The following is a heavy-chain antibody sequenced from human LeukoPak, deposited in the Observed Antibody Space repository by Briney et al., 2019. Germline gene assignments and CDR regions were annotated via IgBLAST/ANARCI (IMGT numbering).Heavy chain of an antibody. D-gene: IGHD2-15*01. CDR1: GGSFSGYY. V-gene: IGHV4-30-4*08. CDR2: IYYIGST. J-gene: IGHJ4*02. Sequence: KPSETPSLTCAVYGGSFSGYYWSWIRQPPGEGLEWIGYIYYIGSTYYNPSLKSRVTILLDPSKNQFSLKLSSLTAADTAVYYCARVTHCSGDRCQYRYCDLGGERALVTVSS. CDR3: ARVTHCSGDRCQYRYCDL.